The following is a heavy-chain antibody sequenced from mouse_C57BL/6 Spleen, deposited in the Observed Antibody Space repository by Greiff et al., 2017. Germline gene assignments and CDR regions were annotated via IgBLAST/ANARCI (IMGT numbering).Heavy chain of an antibody. CDR2: IDPENGDT. CDR3: TTARSHYYAMDY. Sequence: EVKLQESGAELVRPGASVKLSCTASGFNIKDDYMHWVKQRPEQGLEWIGWIDPENGDTEYASKFQGKATITADTSSNTAYLQLSSLTSEDTAVYYCTTARSHYYAMDYWGQGTSVTVSS. CDR1: GFNIKDDY. J-gene: IGHJ4*01. V-gene: IGHV14-4*01. D-gene: IGHD3-3*01.